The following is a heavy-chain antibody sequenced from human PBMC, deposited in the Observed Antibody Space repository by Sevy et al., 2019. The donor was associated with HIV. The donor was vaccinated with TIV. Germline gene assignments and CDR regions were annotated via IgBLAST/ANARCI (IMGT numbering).Heavy chain of an antibody. V-gene: IGHV4-61*02. CDR3: LGGGVDPYEGREI. CDR2: ISTSGST. Sequence: SETLSLTCTVSGGSITSGIYAWSWVRQPAGKGLEWIGRISTSGSTMYRTSFQNRVTISMDTSKNEFYLKLNSMTAADTAVYFCLGGGVDPYEGREIWGRGKMVTVSS. J-gene: IGHJ3*02. CDR1: GGSITSGIYA. D-gene: IGHD3-16*01.